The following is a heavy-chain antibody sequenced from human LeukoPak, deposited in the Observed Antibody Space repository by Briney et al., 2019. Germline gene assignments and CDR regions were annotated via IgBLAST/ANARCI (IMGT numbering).Heavy chain of an antibody. D-gene: IGHD3-22*01. J-gene: IGHJ3*02. CDR2: INHSGST. CDR3: ARHGGHYYDSSGYRDAFDI. CDR1: GGSFSGYY. Sequence: SETLSLTCAVYGGSFSGYYWSWIRQPPGKGLEWIGEINHSGSTNYNPSLKSRVTISVDTSKNQFSLKLSSVTAADTAVYYCARHGGHYYDSSGYRDAFDIWGQGTMVTVSS. V-gene: IGHV4-34*01.